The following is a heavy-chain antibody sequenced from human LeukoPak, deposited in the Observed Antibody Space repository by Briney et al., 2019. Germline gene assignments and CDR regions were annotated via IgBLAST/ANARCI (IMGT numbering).Heavy chain of an antibody. J-gene: IGHJ5*02. V-gene: IGHV1-2*02. Sequence: ASVKVSCKASGYTFTGCYMHWVRQAPGQGLEWMGWINPNSGGTNYAQKFQGRVTMTRDTSISTAYMELSRLRSDDTAVYYCARGGGIVVVVAATTFDPWGQGTLVTVSS. CDR3: ARGGGIVVVVAATTFDP. CDR1: GYTFTGCY. CDR2: INPNSGGT. D-gene: IGHD2-15*01.